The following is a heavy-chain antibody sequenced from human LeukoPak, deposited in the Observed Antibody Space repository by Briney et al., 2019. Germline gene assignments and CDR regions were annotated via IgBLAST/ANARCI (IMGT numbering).Heavy chain of an antibody. J-gene: IGHJ4*02. CDR1: GFDFDDYG. D-gene: IGHD1-1*01. CDR3: AKDLPRYSDY. V-gene: IGHV3-20*04. CDR2: INWNGGST. Sequence: GGSLRLSCAASGFDFDDYGMSWVRQVPGKGLEWVSGINWNGGSTGYADSVKGRSTISRDNSKNTVYLQMNSLRAEDTAVYYCAKDLPRYSDYWGQGTLVTVSS.